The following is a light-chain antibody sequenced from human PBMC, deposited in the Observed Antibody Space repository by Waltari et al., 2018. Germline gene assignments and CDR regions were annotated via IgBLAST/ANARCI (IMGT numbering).Light chain of an antibody. CDR3: QQYNTWPPIT. Sequence: EIVMTQSPATLSVSPGERATLSCRASQIVSSNLAWYQQKPGQTPRLLIYEASTRPTGIPARFSGSGSGTEFTLSISSLQSEDFAVYYCQQYNTWPPITFGQGTRLEIK. V-gene: IGKV3-15*01. CDR1: QIVSSN. J-gene: IGKJ5*01. CDR2: EAS.